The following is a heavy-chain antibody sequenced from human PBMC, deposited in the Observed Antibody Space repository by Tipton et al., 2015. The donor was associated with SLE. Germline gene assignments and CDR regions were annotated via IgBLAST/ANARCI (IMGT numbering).Heavy chain of an antibody. Sequence: SLRLSCEASGFAFNYYVMHWVRQAPGKGLEWVSTISSSGTNTHSADPVKGRFTISRDNAKNTVSLQMDSLRADDTAIYFCAKDTTLSDYWGQGTLVTVSS. CDR1: GFAFNYYV. J-gene: IGHJ4*02. V-gene: IGHV3-23*01. D-gene: IGHD1-26*01. CDR2: ISSSGTNT. CDR3: AKDTTLSDY.